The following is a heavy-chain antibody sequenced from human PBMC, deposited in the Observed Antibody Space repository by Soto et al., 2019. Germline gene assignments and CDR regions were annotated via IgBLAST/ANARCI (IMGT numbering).Heavy chain of an antibody. Sequence: QVQLQESGPGLVEPSETLSLTCTVSGCSISSYYWSWIRQPPGKGLEWIGYIYYSGSTNYNPSLKSRVTIAVDTSKNQFSLKLSSVTAADTAVYYCARSRTTVTPSGFQHWGQGTLVTVSS. CDR2: IYYSGST. V-gene: IGHV4-59*01. D-gene: IGHD4-17*01. J-gene: IGHJ1*01. CDR1: GCSISSYY. CDR3: ARSRTTVTPSGFQH.